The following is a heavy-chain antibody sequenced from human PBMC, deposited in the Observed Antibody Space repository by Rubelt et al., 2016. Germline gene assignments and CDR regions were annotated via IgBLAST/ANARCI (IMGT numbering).Heavy chain of an antibody. D-gene: IGHD1-26*01. V-gene: IGHV4-39*01. J-gene: IGHJ4*02. Sequence: QLQLQESGPGLVKPSETLSLTCTVSGGSISSSSYYWGCIRQPPGKGLAWIGSIYYSGSTYYYPSRRSRVTICVDTSKNQFSLKLSSVTAADTAVYYCARLSRTSIVGALGFDYWGQGTLVTVSS. CDR2: IYYSGST. CDR1: GGSISSSSYY. CDR3: ARLSRTSIVGALGFDY.